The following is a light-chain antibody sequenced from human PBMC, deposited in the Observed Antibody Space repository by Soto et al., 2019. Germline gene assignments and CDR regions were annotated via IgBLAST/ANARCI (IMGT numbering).Light chain of an antibody. CDR1: QNIDTY. V-gene: IGKV1-39*01. J-gene: IGKJ4*01. Sequence: DFQLTQSPSSLSASVGDRVTITCRASQNIDTYLNWYHHKPGKAPELLIYAASSLQSGVPLRFSGSGSGTDFTLAINTLQPEDFASYYCQEAYSTPGLTFGGGTKVEIK. CDR3: QEAYSTPGLT. CDR2: AAS.